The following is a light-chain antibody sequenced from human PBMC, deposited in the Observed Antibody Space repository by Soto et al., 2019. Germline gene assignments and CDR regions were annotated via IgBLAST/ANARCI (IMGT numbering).Light chain of an antibody. Sequence: DIQMTQSPSSLSASVGDRVTITCRASQSISSYLNWYQQKPGKAPKLLIYAASSLQSGVPSRFSGSGSGTDFTLTISSLQPEDFATYYCQQSYSTSITFGQR. V-gene: IGKV1-39*01. CDR3: QQSYSTSIT. CDR2: AAS. J-gene: IGKJ5*01. CDR1: QSISSY.